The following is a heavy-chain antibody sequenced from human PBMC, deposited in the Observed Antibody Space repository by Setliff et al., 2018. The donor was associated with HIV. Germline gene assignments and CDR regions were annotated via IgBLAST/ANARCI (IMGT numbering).Heavy chain of an antibody. CDR1: GFTFIDYA. CDR3: ARDFCGSSCSSGYGYFDH. J-gene: IGHJ4*02. D-gene: IGHD2-15*01. CDR2: ISSSGSYI. Sequence: GESLKISCATSGFTFIDYALNWVRQAPGGGLEWVSSISSSGSYIYYEDSVKGRFTTSRDNARNSLYLEMNSLRADDTAVYYCARDFCGSSCSSGYGYFDHWGQGTLVTVSS. V-gene: IGHV3-21*01.